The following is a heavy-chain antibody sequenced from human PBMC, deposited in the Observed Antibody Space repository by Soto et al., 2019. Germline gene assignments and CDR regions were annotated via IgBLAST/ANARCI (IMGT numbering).Heavy chain of an antibody. CDR1: GFTFSDYY. Sequence: PGGSLRLSCAASGFTFSDYYMSWIRQAPGKGLEWVSYISSSGSTIYYADSVKGRFTISRDNAKNSLYLQMNSLRAEDTAVYYCARDRVRGGYYDFWSGPHYYYYYGMDVWGQGTTVTVSS. J-gene: IGHJ6*02. D-gene: IGHD3-3*01. CDR2: ISSSGSTI. CDR3: ARDRVRGGYYDFWSGPHYYYYYGMDV. V-gene: IGHV3-11*01.